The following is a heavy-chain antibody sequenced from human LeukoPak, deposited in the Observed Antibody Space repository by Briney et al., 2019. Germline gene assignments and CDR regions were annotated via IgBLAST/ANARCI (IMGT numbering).Heavy chain of an antibody. CDR1: GGSISSSSYY. D-gene: IGHD6-13*01. CDR3: ARVGKRMAAAGNYYFYMDV. CDR2: ICYSGST. V-gene: IGHV4-39*07. Sequence: KPSETLSLTCTVSGGSISSSSYYWGWIRQPPGKGLEWIGSICYSGSTYYNPSLKSRVTISVDTSKNQFSLKLSSVTAADTAVYYCARVGKRMAAAGNYYFYMDVWGKGTTVTISS. J-gene: IGHJ6*03.